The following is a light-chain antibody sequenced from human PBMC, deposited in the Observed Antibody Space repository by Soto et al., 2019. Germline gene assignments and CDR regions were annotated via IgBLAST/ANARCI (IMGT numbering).Light chain of an antibody. CDR3: QSYDATNQV. CDR1: SGSIASNY. Sequence: NFMLTQPYSVSESPGKTVIISCTRSSGSIASNYVQWYQQRPGSSPTTVIYEDNQRPSGVPDRFSGSIDSSSNSASLTISGLETEDEADYYCQSYDATNQVFGGGTKLTV. V-gene: IGLV6-57*01. CDR2: EDN. J-gene: IGLJ3*02.